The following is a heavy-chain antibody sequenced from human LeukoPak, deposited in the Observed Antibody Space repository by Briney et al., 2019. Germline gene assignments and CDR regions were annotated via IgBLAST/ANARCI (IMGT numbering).Heavy chain of an antibody. CDR3: ARDFAYCRGDCW. CDR1: GFSFSSYW. Sequence: GGSLRLSCAASGFSFSSYWTHWVRQAPGKGLVWVSRISRDGSTTNYADSMKGRFTISRDNAKNTLYLQMNSLRAEDTAIYYCARDFAYCRGDCWWGQGTLVTVSS. J-gene: IGHJ4*02. V-gene: IGHV3-74*01. D-gene: IGHD2-21*02. CDR2: ISRDGSTT.